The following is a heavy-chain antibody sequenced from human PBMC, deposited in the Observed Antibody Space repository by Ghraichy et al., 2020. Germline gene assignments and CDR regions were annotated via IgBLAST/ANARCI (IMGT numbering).Heavy chain of an antibody. CDR1: GDSVSSNSAA. Sequence: SQTLSLTCAISGDSVSSNSAAWNWIRQSPSRGIEWLGRTYYRSKWYNDYAVSVKSRITINPDTSKNQFSLQLNSVTPEDTAVYYCARAGYCSGGSCYTGYGMDVWGQGTTVTVSS. CDR2: TYYRSKWYN. D-gene: IGHD2-15*01. J-gene: IGHJ6*02. V-gene: IGHV6-1*01. CDR3: ARAGYCSGGSCYTGYGMDV.